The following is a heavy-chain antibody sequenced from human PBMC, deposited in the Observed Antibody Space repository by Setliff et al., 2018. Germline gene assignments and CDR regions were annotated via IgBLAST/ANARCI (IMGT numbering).Heavy chain of an antibody. Sequence: ASVKVSCKASGYSFTLYAMHWMRQAPGQRLEWMGWMNIDNGKTEYSQEFQDRVTFTRDTFAETAYMELRSLTPDDMAVYYCARGYCDGIGCPAPLYYFDSWGQGTLVTVS. CDR3: ARGYCDGIGCPAPLYYFDS. V-gene: IGHV1-3*03. CDR2: MNIDNGKT. J-gene: IGHJ4*02. CDR1: GYSFTLYA. D-gene: IGHD2-21*01.